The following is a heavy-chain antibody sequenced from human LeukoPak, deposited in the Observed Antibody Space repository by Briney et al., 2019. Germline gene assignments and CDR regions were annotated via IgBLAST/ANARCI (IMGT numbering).Heavy chain of an antibody. D-gene: IGHD6-13*01. CDR2: INHSGST. V-gene: IGHV4-34*01. CDR3: AREEAAAGTL. CDR1: GGSFSGYY. J-gene: IGHJ4*02. Sequence: SETLSLTCAVYGGSFSGYYWSWIRQPPGKGLEWIGEINHSGSTNYNPSLKSRVTISVDTSKNQFSLKLSSVTAADAAVYYCAREEAAAGTLWGQGTLVTVSS.